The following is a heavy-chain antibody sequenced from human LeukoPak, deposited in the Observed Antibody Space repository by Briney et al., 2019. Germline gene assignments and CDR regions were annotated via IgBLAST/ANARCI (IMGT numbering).Heavy chain of an antibody. CDR2: IIPSGGGT. D-gene: IGHD5/OR15-5a*01. CDR3: ARGCIRGGCFDS. Sequence: ASVKVSCKASGYTFTGYYMHWVRQAPGQGLEWMGIIIPSGGGTNYAQKFQGRVTMTRDTSTSTVYLEMNSLRSDDTAVYYCARGCIRGGCFDSWGRGTLVIVSS. V-gene: IGHV1-46*01. CDR1: GYTFTGYY. J-gene: IGHJ5*01.